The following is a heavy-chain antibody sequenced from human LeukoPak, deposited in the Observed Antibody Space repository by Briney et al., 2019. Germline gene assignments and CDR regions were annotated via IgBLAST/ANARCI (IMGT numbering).Heavy chain of an antibody. V-gene: IGHV1-2*02. J-gene: IGHJ4*02. CDR3: ARDTELLWFGSTRGLGASFPDY. CDR1: GYTFTSYA. CDR2: INPNSGGT. Sequence: ASVKVSCKASGYTFTSYAMHWVRQAPGQGLEWMGWINPNSGGTNYAQKFQGRVTMTRDTSISTAYMELSRLRSDDTAVYYCARDTELLWFGSTRGLGASFPDYWGQGTLVTVSS. D-gene: IGHD3-10*01.